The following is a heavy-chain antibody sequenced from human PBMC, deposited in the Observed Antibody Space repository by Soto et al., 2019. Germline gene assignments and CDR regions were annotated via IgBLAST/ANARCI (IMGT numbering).Heavy chain of an antibody. D-gene: IGHD2-8*02. CDR2: ISPGSRYP. V-gene: IGHV3-11*06. CDR3: VSGAGGGLFDT. J-gene: IGHJ4*02. Sequence: GGSLRLSCAGSGFTFGDSYMSWIRQAPGKGLEWLSYISPGSRYPAYADSVKGRFTISGDNARRSLFLQMTSLTAEDTAMYYCVSGAGGGLFDTWGQGTMVTVSS. CDR1: GFTFGDSY.